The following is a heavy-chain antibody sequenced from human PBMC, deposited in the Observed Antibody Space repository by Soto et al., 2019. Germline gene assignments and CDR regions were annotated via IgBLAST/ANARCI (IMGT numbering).Heavy chain of an antibody. Sequence: QVRLEQSGADVKTPGASVKVSCQASGYTFNIYAIHWVRQAPGQRPEWMGWMNAGNGNTEYSPKFHGRVTMTRDRYARAAYMELSGLTSEDTAVYYCARDCTYCGGDTGREAFDIWGQGTMVTGS. CDR2: MNAGNGNT. J-gene: IGHJ3*02. D-gene: IGHD2-21*01. CDR1: GYTFNIYA. V-gene: IGHV1-3*01. CDR3: ARDCTYCGGDTGREAFDI.